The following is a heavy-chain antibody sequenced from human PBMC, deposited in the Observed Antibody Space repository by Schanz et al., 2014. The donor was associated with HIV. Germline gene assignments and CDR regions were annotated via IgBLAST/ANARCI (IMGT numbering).Heavy chain of an antibody. J-gene: IGHJ4*02. Sequence: QVHLVESGGGVVQPGRSLRLSCVGSGFIFSNYGIHWVRQAPGKGLEWVAVSSHDGSVKFYGDSVKGRFTISRDTFKNTVYLHMNSLRSEDTAVYYCAKASESIFGVEGLDFWGQGTLVIVSS. CDR2: SSHDGSVK. V-gene: IGHV3-30*18. D-gene: IGHD3-3*01. CDR3: AKASESIFGVEGLDF. CDR1: GFIFSNYG.